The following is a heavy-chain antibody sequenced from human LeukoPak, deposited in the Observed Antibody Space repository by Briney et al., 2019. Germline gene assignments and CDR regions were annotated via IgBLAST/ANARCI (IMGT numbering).Heavy chain of an antibody. Sequence: ASVKVSCKASGGTFSSYAISWVRQAPGQGLAWMGGIIPIFGTANYAQKFQGRVTITTDESTSTAYMELSSLRSEDTAVYYCARAVAGPSWFDPWGQGTLVTVSS. D-gene: IGHD6-19*01. CDR1: GGTFSSYA. CDR2: IIPIFGTA. CDR3: ARAVAGPSWFDP. J-gene: IGHJ5*02. V-gene: IGHV1-69*05.